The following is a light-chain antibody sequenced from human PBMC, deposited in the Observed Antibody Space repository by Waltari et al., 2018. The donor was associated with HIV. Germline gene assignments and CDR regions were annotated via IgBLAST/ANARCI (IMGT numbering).Light chain of an antibody. CDR1: SSNIGRNT. Sequence: AGQRVTISCSGSSSNIGRNTVSWYHQVPGTAPKVLIYSNDDRPSGVPDRFSGSKPGTSASLAISGLQSEDEADYYCATWDDSLNGWVFGGGTKVTVL. J-gene: IGLJ3*02. CDR3: ATWDDSLNGWV. CDR2: SND. V-gene: IGLV1-44*01.